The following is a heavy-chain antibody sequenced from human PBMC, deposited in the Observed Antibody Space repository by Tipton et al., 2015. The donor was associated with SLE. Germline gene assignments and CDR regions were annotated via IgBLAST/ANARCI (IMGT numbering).Heavy chain of an antibody. Sequence: QVQLVQSGAEVKKPGASVKVSCKASGYTFTSYYMHWVRQAPGQGLEWMGIINPSGGSTSYAQKFQGRVTMTRDTSTSTVYMELSSLRSEDTAVYYCARGPELTGVRPYFDYWGQGTLVTVSS. V-gene: IGHV1-46*01. D-gene: IGHD7-27*01. CDR1: GYTFTSYY. CDR3: ARGPELTGVRPYFDY. CDR2: INPSGGST. J-gene: IGHJ4*02.